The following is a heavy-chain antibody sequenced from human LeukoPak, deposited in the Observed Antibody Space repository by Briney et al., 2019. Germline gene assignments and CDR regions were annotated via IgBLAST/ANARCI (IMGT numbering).Heavy chain of an antibody. CDR2: INPNGGST. CDR1: GYTFTKYY. V-gene: IGHV1-46*01. D-gene: IGHD4-17*01. Sequence: ASVKVSCKASGYTFTKYYIHWLRQAPGQGLEWVGIINPNGGSTSYAQKFQARATVTRDTSTSTVYMELSSLRSEDTGMYYCARVHDYDDQGSSWFDPWGQGTLVTVSS. J-gene: IGHJ5*02. CDR3: ARVHDYDDQGSSWFDP.